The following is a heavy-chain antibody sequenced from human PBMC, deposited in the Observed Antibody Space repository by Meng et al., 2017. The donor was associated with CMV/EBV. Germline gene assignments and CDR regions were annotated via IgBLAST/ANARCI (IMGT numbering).Heavy chain of an antibody. Sequence: ASVKVSCKASGYTFTSYGISWVRQALGQGLEWMGWISAYNGNTNYAQKLQGRVTMTTDTSTSTAYMELRSLRSDDTAVYYCARGPGVVVPAATDYWGQGTLVTVSS. V-gene: IGHV1-18*01. J-gene: IGHJ4*02. CDR3: ARGPGVVVPAATDY. CDR1: GYTFTSYG. D-gene: IGHD2-2*01. CDR2: ISAYNGNT.